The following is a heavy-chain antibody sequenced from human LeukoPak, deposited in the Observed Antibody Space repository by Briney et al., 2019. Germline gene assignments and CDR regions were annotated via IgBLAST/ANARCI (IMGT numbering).Heavy chain of an antibody. CDR1: GGSFSGYY. CDR2: INHSGST. J-gene: IGHJ4*02. D-gene: IGHD5-18*01. Sequence: SETLSLTCAVYGGSFSGYYWCWIRQPPGKGLEWIGEINHSGSTNYNPSLKSRVTISVDTSKNQFSLKLSSVTAADTAVYYCARGGYSYALDYWGQGTLVTVSS. V-gene: IGHV4-34*01. CDR3: ARGGYSYALDY.